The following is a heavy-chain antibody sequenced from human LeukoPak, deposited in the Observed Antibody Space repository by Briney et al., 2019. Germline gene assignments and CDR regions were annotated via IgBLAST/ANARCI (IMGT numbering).Heavy chain of an antibody. D-gene: IGHD3-3*01. CDR3: ARLLGRFLEWLRFDP. CDR2: IIPIFGTA. V-gene: IGHV1-69*05. Sequence: SVKVSCKASGGTFSSYAISWVRQAPGQGLEWMGGIIPIFGTANYAKKLQGRVTITTDESTSTAYMELSSLRSEDTAVYYCARLLGRFLEWLRFDPWGQGTLVTVSS. J-gene: IGHJ5*02. CDR1: GGTFSSYA.